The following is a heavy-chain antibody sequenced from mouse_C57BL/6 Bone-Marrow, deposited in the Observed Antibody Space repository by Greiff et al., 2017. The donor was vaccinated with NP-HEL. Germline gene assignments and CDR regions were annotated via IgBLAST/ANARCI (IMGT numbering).Heavy chain of an antibody. J-gene: IGHJ1*03. V-gene: IGHV1-64*01. Sequence: QVQLQQPGAELVKPGASVKLSCKASGYTFTSYWMHWVKQRPGQGLEWIGMIHPNSGSTNYNEKFKSKATLTVDKSSSTAYMQLSSLTSEDSAVYYCARLGFITTVVARYFDVWGTGTTVTVSS. CDR3: ARLGFITTVVARYFDV. D-gene: IGHD1-1*01. CDR1: GYTFTSYW. CDR2: IHPNSGST.